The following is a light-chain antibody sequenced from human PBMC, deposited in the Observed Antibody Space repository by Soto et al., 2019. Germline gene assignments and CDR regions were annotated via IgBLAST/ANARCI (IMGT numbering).Light chain of an antibody. CDR3: SSYTTSSTPGV. CDR2: DVS. J-gene: IGLJ2*01. V-gene: IGLV2-14*01. CDR1: SSDVGTYNY. Sequence: QSVLTQPASVSGSPGQSITISCTGTSSDVGTYNYVSWYQQHPGEAPKLMIYDVSNRPSGVSNRFSGSKSGNTASLTISGLQAEDEADYYCSSYTTSSTPGVFGGGTKLTVL.